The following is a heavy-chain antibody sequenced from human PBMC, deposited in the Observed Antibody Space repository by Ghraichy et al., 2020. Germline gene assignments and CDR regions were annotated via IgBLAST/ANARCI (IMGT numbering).Heavy chain of an antibody. CDR3: ATWGVTTNF. J-gene: IGHJ4*02. Sequence: GGSLRLSCAASGFIFSSYYMTWVRQVPGTGLEWVANIKHDESEKYYVDSVKGRFTISREDAKNSLSLQMNSLRAEARAAYYCATWGVTTNFWGQGAQVT. CDR2: IKHDESEK. CDR1: GFIFSSYY. D-gene: IGHD4-17*01. V-gene: IGHV3-7*01.